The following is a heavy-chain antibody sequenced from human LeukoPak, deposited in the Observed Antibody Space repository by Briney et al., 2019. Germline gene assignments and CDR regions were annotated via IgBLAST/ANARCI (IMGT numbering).Heavy chain of an antibody. D-gene: IGHD3-10*01. CDR3: SAHYGPGPV. Sequence: ASVKASCKASGYTFSDHHILWVRQAPGQGLEWMGWIHPNGHDTKYAQKFQGRMTLTTDTSITTAYMELNWVTSDDTAVYYCSAHYGPGPVWGQGTLITASS. V-gene: IGHV1-2*02. CDR1: GYTFSDHH. J-gene: IGHJ1*01. CDR2: IHPNGHDT.